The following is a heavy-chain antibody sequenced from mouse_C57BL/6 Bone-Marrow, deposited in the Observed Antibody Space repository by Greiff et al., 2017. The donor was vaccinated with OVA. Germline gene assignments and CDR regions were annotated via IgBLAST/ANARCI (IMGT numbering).Heavy chain of an antibody. Sequence: QVQLQQSGAELVKPGASVKLSCKASGYTFTSYWMHWVKQRPGQGLEWIGMIHPNSGSTNYNEKFKSKATLTVDKSSSTAYMQLSSLTSEDSAVYYCARLGSGSSYRFAYWGQGTLVTVSA. D-gene: IGHD1-1*01. CDR1: GYTFTSYW. V-gene: IGHV1-64*01. CDR3: ARLGSGSSYRFAY. J-gene: IGHJ3*01. CDR2: IHPNSGST.